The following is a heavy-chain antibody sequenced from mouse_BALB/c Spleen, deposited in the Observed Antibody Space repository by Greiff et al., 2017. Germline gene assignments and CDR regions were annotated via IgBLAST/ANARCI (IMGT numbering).Heavy chain of an antibody. CDR2: IRLKSNNYAT. Sequence: EVMLVESGGGLVKPGGSMKLSCVASGFTFSNYWMNWVRQSPEKGLEWVAEIRLKSNNYATHYAESVKGRFTISRDDSKSSVYLQMNNLRAEDTGIYYCTTLYGYDPYYYAMDYWGQGTSVTVSS. D-gene: IGHD2-2*01. CDR1: GFTFSNYW. J-gene: IGHJ4*01. CDR3: TTLYGYDPYYYAMDY. V-gene: IGHV6-6*02.